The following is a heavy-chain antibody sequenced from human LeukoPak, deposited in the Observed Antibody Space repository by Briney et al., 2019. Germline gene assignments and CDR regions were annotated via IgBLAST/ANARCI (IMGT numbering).Heavy chain of an antibody. CDR2: IRYDGSNK. Sequence: GGSLRLSCAASGFTFSSYGMHWVRQAPGKGLEWVAFIRYDGSNKYYADSVKGRFTISRDNSKNTLYLQMNSLRAEDTAVYYCARAESVIDAFDIWGQGTMVTVSS. D-gene: IGHD1-14*01. CDR3: ARAESVIDAFDI. CDR1: GFTFSSYG. V-gene: IGHV3-30*02. J-gene: IGHJ3*02.